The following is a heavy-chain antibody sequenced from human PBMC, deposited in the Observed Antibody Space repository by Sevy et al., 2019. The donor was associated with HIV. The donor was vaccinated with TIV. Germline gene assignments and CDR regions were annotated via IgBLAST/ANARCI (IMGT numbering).Heavy chain of an antibody. D-gene: IGHD6-6*01. CDR3: ARAPRSYSSSSDYYYYYGMDV. CDR2: IWYDGSNK. V-gene: IGHV3-33*01. Sequence: GGSLRLSCAASGLTFSSYGMHWVRQAPGKGLEWVAFIWYDGSNKYYADSVKGRFTISRDNSKNTLYLQMNSLRAEDTAVYYCARAPRSYSSSSDYYYYYGMDVWGQWTTVTVSS. J-gene: IGHJ6*02. CDR1: GLTFSSYG.